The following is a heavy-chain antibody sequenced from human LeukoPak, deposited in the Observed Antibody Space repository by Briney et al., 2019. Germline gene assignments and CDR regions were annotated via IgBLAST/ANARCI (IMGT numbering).Heavy chain of an antibody. D-gene: IGHD5-18*01. CDR3: AKGIQLSNNYFDY. CDR2: ISGGGFST. V-gene: IGHV3-23*01. CDR1: GFTFNNYA. J-gene: IGHJ4*02. Sequence: GGSLRLSCAASGFTFNNYAMNWVRQAPGKGLEWVSAISGGGFSTYYADSVRGRFTISRDNSKNTLFLQMSSLRAEDTAIYYCAKGIQLSNNYFDYWGQGTLVTVSS.